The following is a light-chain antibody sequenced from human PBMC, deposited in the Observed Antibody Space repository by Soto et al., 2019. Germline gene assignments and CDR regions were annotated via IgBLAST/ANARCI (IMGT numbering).Light chain of an antibody. CDR1: QSVSSD. V-gene: IGKV3-15*01. CDR3: QQYDNWPQT. Sequence: IVMKQSPATLSVTPGERATLSFRASQSVSSDLAWYQHKPGQAPRLLIYGASTRATGIPARFSGRGSGTEFTLTISSLQSVDFAVYYCQQYDNWPQTFGQGTKVAIK. J-gene: IGKJ1*01. CDR2: GAS.